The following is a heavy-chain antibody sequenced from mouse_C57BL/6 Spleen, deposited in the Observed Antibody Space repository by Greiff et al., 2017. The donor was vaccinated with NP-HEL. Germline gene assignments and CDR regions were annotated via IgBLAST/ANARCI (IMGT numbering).Heavy chain of an antibody. CDR2: INPYNGGT. V-gene: IGHV1-19*01. CDR3: AGRAYYSKGGAIDY. J-gene: IGHJ4*01. CDR1: GYTFTDYY. Sequence: VHVKQSGPVLVKPGASVKMSCKASGYTFTDYYMNWVKQSHGKSLEWIGVINPYNGGTSYNQKFKGKATLTVDKSSSTAYMELNSLTSEDSAVYYCAGRAYYSKGGAIDYWGQGTSVTVSS. D-gene: IGHD2-5*01.